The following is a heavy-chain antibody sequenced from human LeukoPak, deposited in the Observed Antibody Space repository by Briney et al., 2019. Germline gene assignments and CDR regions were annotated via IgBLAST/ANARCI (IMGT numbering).Heavy chain of an antibody. CDR1: GGTFSSYA. J-gene: IGHJ5*02. Sequence: SVKVSCKASGGTFSSYALSWVRQAPEQGREWMGGIIPIFGTANYAQKFQGRVTITADESTSTAYMELSSLRSEDTAVYYCAIQRIVQNWFDPWGQGTLVTVSS. CDR2: IIPIFGTA. V-gene: IGHV1-69*13. D-gene: IGHD2/OR15-2a*01. CDR3: AIQRIVQNWFDP.